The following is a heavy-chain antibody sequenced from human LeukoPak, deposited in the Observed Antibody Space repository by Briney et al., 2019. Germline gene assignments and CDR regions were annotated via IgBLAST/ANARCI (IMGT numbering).Heavy chain of an antibody. V-gene: IGHV3-48*03. D-gene: IGHD3-22*01. CDR2: ISVRAATI. CDR3: AKDFPHYYEVPHGMDV. Sequence: GGSLRLSCAASGFGFGQYEMNWVRQAPGKGLEWIAYISVRAATIYYGDSVEGRFTISRDDAKNSLYLQMNGLRVEDTAIYYCAKDFPHYYEVPHGMDVWGQGTTVTVSS. J-gene: IGHJ6*02. CDR1: GFGFGQYE.